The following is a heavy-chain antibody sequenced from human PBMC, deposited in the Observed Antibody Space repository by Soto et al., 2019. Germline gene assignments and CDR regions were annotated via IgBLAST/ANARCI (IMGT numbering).Heavy chain of an antibody. J-gene: IGHJ4*02. D-gene: IGHD1-7*01. Sequence: QEHLVESGGGVVQPGRSLRLSCAASGSIFSGYGMHWVRQAPGKGLEWVAVIWYDGSNKYYADSVKGRFTISRDNSKNMLYQQMDRLRAEDTAVYCCARDGIGGTVFRGFCDYWGQGSLVTVSS. CDR2: IWYDGSNK. V-gene: IGHV3-33*01. CDR1: GSIFSGYG. CDR3: ARDGIGGTVFRGFCDY.